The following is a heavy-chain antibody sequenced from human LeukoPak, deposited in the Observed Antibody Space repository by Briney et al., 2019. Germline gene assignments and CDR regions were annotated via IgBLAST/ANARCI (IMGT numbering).Heavy chain of an antibody. J-gene: IGHJ3*01. CDR1: GGSISSGGYS. V-gene: IGHV4-30-2*01. D-gene: IGHD7-27*01. CDR2: IYHTGTT. Sequence: PSETLSLTSAVSGGSISSGGYSWSWIRQPPGKGLEWIGYIYHTGTTYYNPSLKSRVTISMDRSKSQFSLRLTSVTAADTAVYFCASAHTTLGFDAFDVWGQGTMVTVSS. CDR3: ASAHTTLGFDAFDV.